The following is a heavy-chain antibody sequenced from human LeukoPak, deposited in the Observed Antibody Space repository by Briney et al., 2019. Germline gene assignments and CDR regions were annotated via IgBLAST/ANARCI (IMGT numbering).Heavy chain of an antibody. J-gene: IGHJ6*02. CDR1: GFTFSSYG. CDR2: ISYDGSNK. V-gene: IGHV3-30*18. D-gene: IGHD3-3*01. Sequence: GGSLRLSCEASGFTFSSYGMHWVRRAPGKGLEWVAVISYDGSNKHNADSVKGRFTTSRDNSKNTLYLQMNSLRAEDTAVYYCAKDRLYKDYYYYGMDVWGQGTTATVSS. CDR3: AKDRLYKDYYYYGMDV.